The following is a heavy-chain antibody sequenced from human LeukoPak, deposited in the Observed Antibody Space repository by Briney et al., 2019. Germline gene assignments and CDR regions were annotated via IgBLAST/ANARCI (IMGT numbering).Heavy chain of an antibody. Sequence: ASVKVSCKTSGYSFTSYSFTWVRQAPGQGLEWMGWVSGYNDNTNYAQKLQGRVTMTTDTSTSTAYMELRSLRSDDTAVYYCASRYCSSSTSCYAEDAFDIWGQGTMVNVSS. J-gene: IGHJ3*02. D-gene: IGHD2-2*01. CDR1: GYSFTSYS. CDR2: VSGYNDNT. V-gene: IGHV1-18*01. CDR3: ASRYCSSSTSCYAEDAFDI.